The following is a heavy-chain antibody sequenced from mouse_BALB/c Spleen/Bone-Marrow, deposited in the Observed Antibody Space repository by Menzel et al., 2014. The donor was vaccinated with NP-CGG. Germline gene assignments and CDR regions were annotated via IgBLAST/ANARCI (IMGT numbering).Heavy chain of an antibody. CDR3: ARLNYYGNLFV. CDR1: GFVFSRYW. V-gene: IGHV4-1*02. J-gene: IGHJ1*01. Sequence: EVQLVESGGGLVQPGGSLKLSCAASGFVFSRYWMSWVRQAPGKGLEWIGEINPDRRTINYTPSLKDKFIISRDNAKNTLYLQMSKVRSEDTALYYCARLNYYGNLFVWGAGTTVTVSS. D-gene: IGHD1-1*01. CDR2: INPDRRTI.